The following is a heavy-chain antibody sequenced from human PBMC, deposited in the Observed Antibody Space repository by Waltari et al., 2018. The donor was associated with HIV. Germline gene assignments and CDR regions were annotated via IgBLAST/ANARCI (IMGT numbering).Heavy chain of an antibody. J-gene: IGHJ4*02. CDR3: ARERDNGNYFDH. Sequence: QVHLVESGGGVVRPGGSLRLSCAASGFSFSDYIIHWVRQAPGKGLEWVAVTWYDGGNNYYADSVKGRFTISRDNSKNTLSLQMNSLRGDDTAVYYCARERDNGNYFDHWGQGTLVTVSS. CDR1: GFSFSDYI. CDR2: TWYDGGNN. V-gene: IGHV3-33*01. D-gene: IGHD1-1*01.